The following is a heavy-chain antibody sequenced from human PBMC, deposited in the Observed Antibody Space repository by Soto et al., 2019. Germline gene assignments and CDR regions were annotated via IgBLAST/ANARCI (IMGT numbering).Heavy chain of an antibody. Sequence: QVQLVESGGGVVQPGRSLRLSCAASGFTFSSYAMHWVRQAPGKGLEWVAVISYDGSNKYYADSVKGRFTISRDNSKNTLYLQMNSLRAEDTAVYYCARDRGDWSYAGYWYFDLWGRGTLVTVSS. J-gene: IGHJ2*01. CDR2: ISYDGSNK. CDR1: GFTFSSYA. CDR3: ARDRGDWSYAGYWYFDL. D-gene: IGHD2-2*01. V-gene: IGHV3-30-3*01.